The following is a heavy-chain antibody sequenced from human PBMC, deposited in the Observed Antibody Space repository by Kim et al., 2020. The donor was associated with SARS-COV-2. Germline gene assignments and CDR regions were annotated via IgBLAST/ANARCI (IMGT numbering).Heavy chain of an antibody. V-gene: IGHV3-11*06. CDR1: GFIFTNYY. CDR3: VRRDHQLAGGYYVMDV. Sequence: GGSLRLSCAASGFIFTNYYMNWIRQAPGKGLEWISHISGSSNYRNYADSVKGRFTISRDNAKNSLYLQMNSLIAEDTALYYCVRRDHQLAGGYYVMDVWG. CDR2: ISGSSNYR. J-gene: IGHJ6*01. D-gene: IGHD2-15*01.